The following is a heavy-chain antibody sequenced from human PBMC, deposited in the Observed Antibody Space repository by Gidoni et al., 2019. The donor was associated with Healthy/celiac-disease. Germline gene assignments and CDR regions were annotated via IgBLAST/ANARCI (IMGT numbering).Heavy chain of an antibody. J-gene: IGHJ6*02. V-gene: IGHV3-48*02. Sequence: EVQLVESGGGLVQPGGSLRLSCAASGFTFSSYSMNWVRQAPGKGLEWVSYISSSSSTIYYADSVKGRFTISRDNAKNSLYLQMNSLRDEDTAVYYCAREIGAIFGVVIHYYYGMDVWGQGTTVTVSS. CDR2: ISSSSSTI. D-gene: IGHD3-3*01. CDR3: AREIGAIFGVVIHYYYGMDV. CDR1: GFTFSSYS.